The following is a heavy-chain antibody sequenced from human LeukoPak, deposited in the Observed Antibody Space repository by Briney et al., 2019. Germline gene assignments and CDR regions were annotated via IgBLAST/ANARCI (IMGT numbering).Heavy chain of an antibody. Sequence: GGSLRLSCTASGFTFSSYSMNWVRQAPGKGLEWVSAINSNGGSTYYADSVKGRFTISRDNSKNTLYLQMNSLRAEDTAVYYCAKGPLLRIDYWGQGTLVTVSS. CDR2: INSNGGST. CDR3: AKGPLLRIDY. V-gene: IGHV3-23*01. D-gene: IGHD2-15*01. CDR1: GFTFSSYS. J-gene: IGHJ4*02.